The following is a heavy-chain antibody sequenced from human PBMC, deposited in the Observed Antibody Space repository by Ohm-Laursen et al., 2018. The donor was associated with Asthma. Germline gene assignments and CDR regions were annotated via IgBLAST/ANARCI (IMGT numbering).Heavy chain of an antibody. CDR3: AGGETYYYDSSGYPVDY. Sequence: SDTLSLTCTVSGGSVSSGSYYWSWIRQPPGKGLEWIGYIYYSGSTNYNPSLKSRVTISVDTSKNQFSLKLSSVTAADTAVYYCAGGETYYYDSSGYPVDYWGQGTLVTVSS. CDR2: IYYSGST. J-gene: IGHJ4*02. V-gene: IGHV4-61*01. D-gene: IGHD3-22*01. CDR1: GGSVSSGSYY.